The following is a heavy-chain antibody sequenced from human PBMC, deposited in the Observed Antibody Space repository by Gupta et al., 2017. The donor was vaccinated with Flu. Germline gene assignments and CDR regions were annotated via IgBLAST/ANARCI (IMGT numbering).Heavy chain of an antibody. V-gene: IGHV4-59*01. J-gene: IGHJ4*02. CDR3: ARVDNEILTAFDY. Sequence: QVQLQESGPGLVKPSETLSLTCTVSGGSISNYYWCWVRQPPGKGLEWIGYIFKSGSTNYSPSLRTRVTISADTSKNQFSLKLSSVTAADTAVYYCARVDNEILTAFDYWGQGTLVTVSS. CDR1: GGSISNYY. D-gene: IGHD3-9*01. CDR2: IFKSGST.